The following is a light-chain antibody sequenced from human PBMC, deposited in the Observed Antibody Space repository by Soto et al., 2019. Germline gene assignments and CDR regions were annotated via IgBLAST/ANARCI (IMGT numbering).Light chain of an antibody. CDR2: AAS. V-gene: IGKV1-9*01. Sequence: DIHLTQSPSFLSASVGYIVTITCRASQGISSYLAWYQQKPVKAPKLLIYAASTLQSGVPSRFRGSGSGTEFTLTISSLKTEDFANYYCQQTYSSPKWTFGHGTKVDI. CDR1: QGISSY. J-gene: IGKJ1*01. CDR3: QQTYSSPKWT.